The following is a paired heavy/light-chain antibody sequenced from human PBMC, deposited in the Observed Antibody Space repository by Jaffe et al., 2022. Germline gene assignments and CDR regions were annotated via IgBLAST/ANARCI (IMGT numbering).Heavy chain of an antibody. CDR3: ARQATRGDLDY. J-gene: IGHJ4*02. D-gene: IGHD2-15*01. Sequence: EVQLVQSGAEVKKPGESLRISCQASGYSFISNWVAWVRQMPGKGLEWMGMILPGDSNIRFSPAFQGQVTISVDKSLNTAYLQWSSLKASDTAIYYCARQATRGDLDYWGQGTLVSVSS. V-gene: IGHV5-51*01. CDR2: ILPGDSNI. CDR1: GYSFISNW.
Light chain of an antibody. CDR3: QQTYSLPHT. J-gene: IGKJ1*01. Sequence: DIQMTQSPSSLSASVGDTVTITCRTSQTLSNYLNWYQQRPGKAPKLLIYTAFNLQGGVPSRFSGGGSGTGFNLTINSLQLEDSGTYYCQQTYSLPHTFGQGTKVEIK. CDR2: TAF. V-gene: IGKV1-39*01. CDR1: QTLSNY.